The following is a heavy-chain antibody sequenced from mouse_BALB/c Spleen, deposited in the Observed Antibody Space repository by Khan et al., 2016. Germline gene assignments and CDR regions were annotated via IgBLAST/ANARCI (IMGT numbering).Heavy chain of an antibody. V-gene: IGHV3-2*02. CDR1: GYSITSDYT. Sequence: EVQLQESGPGLVKPSQSLSLTCTVTGYSITSDYTWNWIRQFPGNKLEWMGFISYSGSSSYNPSLKSRISITRDTSKNQFFLQLNSVTTEYTATYFCAVIHYYGYFDYWGQGTTLTVSS. CDR3: AVIHYYGYFDY. CDR2: ISYSGSS. D-gene: IGHD1-2*01. J-gene: IGHJ2*01.